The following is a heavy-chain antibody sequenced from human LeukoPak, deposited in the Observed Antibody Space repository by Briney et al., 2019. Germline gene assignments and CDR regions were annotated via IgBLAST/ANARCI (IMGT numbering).Heavy chain of an antibody. CDR1: GFTFSSYS. V-gene: IGHV3-48*01. CDR2: ISSSSTT. Sequence: GRSLRLSCAASGFTFSSYSMNWVRQAPGKGLEWVSYISSSSTTHYADSVKGRFTISRDNAKNSLYLQMNSLRAEDTAVYYCARDSPVGGIGSYWGQGTLVTVSS. CDR3: ARDSPVGGIGSY. J-gene: IGHJ4*02. D-gene: IGHD2-21*01.